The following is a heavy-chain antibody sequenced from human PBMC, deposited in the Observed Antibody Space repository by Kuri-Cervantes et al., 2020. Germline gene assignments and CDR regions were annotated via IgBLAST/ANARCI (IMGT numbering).Heavy chain of an antibody. J-gene: IGHJ4*02. CDR1: GFTFSGSA. V-gene: IGHV3-73*01. CDR2: IRSKANSYAT. D-gene: IGHD5-24*01. Sequence: GESLKISCAASGFTFSGSAMHWVRQASGKGLEWVGRIRSKANSYATAYAASVKGRFTISRDDSKNTAYLQMNSLKTEDTAVYYCARDIGGNGYNYVDYWGQGTLVTVSS. CDR3: ARDIGGNGYNYVDY.